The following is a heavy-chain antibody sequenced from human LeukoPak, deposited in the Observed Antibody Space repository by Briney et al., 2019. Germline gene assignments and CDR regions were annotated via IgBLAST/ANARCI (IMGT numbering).Heavy chain of an antibody. J-gene: IGHJ3*02. Sequence: GASVKVSCKDSGYTFTSYGISWVRQAPGEGLEWMGWISAYNGNTNYAQKLQGRVTMTTDTCTSTAYMELRSLRSDDTAVYYCARLVVPAAIPNDAFDIWGQGTMVTVAS. CDR2: ISAYNGNT. CDR3: ARLVVPAAIPNDAFDI. V-gene: IGHV1-18*01. CDR1: GYTFTSYG. D-gene: IGHD2-2*01.